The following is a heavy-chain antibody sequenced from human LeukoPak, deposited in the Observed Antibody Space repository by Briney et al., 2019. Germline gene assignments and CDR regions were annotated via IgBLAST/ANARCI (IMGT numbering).Heavy chain of an antibody. V-gene: IGHV3-48*03. CDR3: ARVRNGVRAAAYYYMDV. CDR2: ISSSGSTI. Sequence: PGGSLRLSCAASGFTFSSYEMNWVRQAPGKGLEWVSYISSSGSTIYYADSVKGRFTISRDNAKNSLYLQMNSLRAEDTAVYYCARVRNGVRAAAYYYMDVWGKGTTVTVSS. CDR1: GFTFSSYE. D-gene: IGHD6-13*01. J-gene: IGHJ6*03.